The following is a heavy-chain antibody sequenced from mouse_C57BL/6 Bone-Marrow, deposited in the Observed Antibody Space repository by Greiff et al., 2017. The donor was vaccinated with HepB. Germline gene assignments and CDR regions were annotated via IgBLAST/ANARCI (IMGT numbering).Heavy chain of an antibody. CDR1: GFSLTSYG. CDR3: ARNNAYYYGSSYPYYFDY. J-gene: IGHJ2*01. D-gene: IGHD1-1*01. CDR2: IWSGGST. V-gene: IGHV2-2*01. Sequence: VQLQESGPGLVQPSQSLSITCTVSGFSLTSYGVHWVRQSPGKGLEWLGVIWSGGSTDYNAAFISRLSISKDNSKSQVFFKMNSLQADDTAIYYCARNNAYYYGSSYPYYFDYWGQGTTLTVSS.